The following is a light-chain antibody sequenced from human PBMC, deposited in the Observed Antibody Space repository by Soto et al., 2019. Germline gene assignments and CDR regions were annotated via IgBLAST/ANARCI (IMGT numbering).Light chain of an antibody. J-gene: IGKJ1*01. Sequence: EIVLTQSPGTLSLSPGERGTPSCRASQTVSSNFLAWYQPKPGQAPRXLIFDASPRDTGIQDRFTGSGSGTEFTLTISRLEPEDFAVYYCQFYGDPSKTFGQGTKVDIK. CDR1: QTVSSNF. CDR3: QFYGDPSKT. V-gene: IGKV3-20*01. CDR2: DAS.